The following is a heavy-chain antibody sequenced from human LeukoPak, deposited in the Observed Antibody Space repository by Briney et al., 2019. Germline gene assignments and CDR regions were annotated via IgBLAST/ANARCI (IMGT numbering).Heavy chain of an antibody. V-gene: IGHV3-11*04. CDR3: AREGYYDILTGYTFYGGY. Sequence: GGSLRLSCAASGFTFGDYYMSWIRQAPGKGLEWVSYISSSGSTIDYADSVKGRFTISRDNAKNSVYLQMNSLRAEDTAVYYCAREGYYDILTGYTFYGGYWGQGTLVTVSS. CDR1: GFTFGDYY. J-gene: IGHJ4*02. D-gene: IGHD3-9*01. CDR2: ISSSGSTI.